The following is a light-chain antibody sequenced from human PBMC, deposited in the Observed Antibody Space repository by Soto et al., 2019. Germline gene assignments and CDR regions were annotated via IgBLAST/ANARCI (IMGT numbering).Light chain of an antibody. V-gene: IGKV3-15*01. Sequence: EVVMTQSPAILSVSPGERATRSRRASQSVRSNLAWYQQRPGQAPRVRIQGASTRATGIPARFSGSGSGTEFTLTISSMQSTDFAVYYCQQYNNWHTFGQGTKV. CDR3: QQYNNWHT. CDR1: QSVRSN. J-gene: IGKJ1*01. CDR2: GAS.